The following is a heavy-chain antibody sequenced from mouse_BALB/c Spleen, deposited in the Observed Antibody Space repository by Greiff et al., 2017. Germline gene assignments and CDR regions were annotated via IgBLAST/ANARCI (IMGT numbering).Heavy chain of an antibody. J-gene: IGHJ4*01. CDR1: GYTFTSYY. CDR2: INPSNGGT. CDR3: TKTTVYAMDY. V-gene: IGHV1S81*02. Sequence: QVQLQQSGAELVKPGASVKLSCKASGYTFTSYYMYWVKQRPGQGLEWIGEINPSNGGTNFNEKFKSKATLTVDKSSSTAYMQLSSLTSEDSAVYYCTKTTVYAMDYWGQGTSVTVSS. D-gene: IGHD1-1*01.